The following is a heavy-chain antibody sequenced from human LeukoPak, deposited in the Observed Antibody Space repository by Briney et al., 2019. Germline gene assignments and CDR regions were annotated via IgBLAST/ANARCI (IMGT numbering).Heavy chain of an antibody. CDR1: GIPFSDFY. J-gene: IGHJ4*02. CDR3: AAGTAADY. CDR2: VSSSSSYT. Sequence: GGSLRLSCVVSGIPFSDFYMNWLRQAPAKGLEWISYVSSSSSYTDYAESVKGRFSISRDNAKSALYLEMSDLRVEDTAVYYCAAGTAADYWGQGTLVIVSS. D-gene: IGHD6-13*01. V-gene: IGHV3-11*03.